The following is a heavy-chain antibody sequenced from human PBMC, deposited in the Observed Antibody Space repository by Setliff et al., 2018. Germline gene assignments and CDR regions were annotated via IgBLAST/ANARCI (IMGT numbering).Heavy chain of an antibody. V-gene: IGHV5-51*01. D-gene: IGHD4-17*01. CDR1: GYSLTTYW. J-gene: IGHJ1*01. CDR2: IYPGDSDT. CDR3: ARRAVTAEYFQH. Sequence: PGESLKISCKGSGYSLTTYWIGWVRQMPGKGLEWMGIIYPGDSDTRYSPSFQGQVTISADKSISTAYLQLSGLKASDTAIYYCARRAVTAEYFQHWGHGTLVTVSS.